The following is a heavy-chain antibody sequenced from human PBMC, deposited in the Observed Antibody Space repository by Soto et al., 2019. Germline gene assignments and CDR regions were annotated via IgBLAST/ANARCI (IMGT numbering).Heavy chain of an antibody. CDR1: GGTFSSYA. J-gene: IGHJ3*02. Sequence: SVKVSCKASGGTFSSYAISWVRQAPGQGLEWMGGIIPIFGTANYAQKFQGRVTITADKSTSTAYMELSSLRSEDTAVYYCARTQGEGSGWQDAFDIWGQGTMVTVS. CDR2: IIPIFGTA. V-gene: IGHV1-69*06. CDR3: ARTQGEGSGWQDAFDI. D-gene: IGHD6-19*01.